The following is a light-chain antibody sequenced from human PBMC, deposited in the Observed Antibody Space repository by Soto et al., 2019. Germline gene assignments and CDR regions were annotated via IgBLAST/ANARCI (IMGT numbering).Light chain of an antibody. V-gene: IGLV2-14*01. Sequence: QSALTQPASVSGSPGQSITISCTGTSSDVGGYNYVSWYQQHPGKAPKLMIYDVSNRPSGVSNRFSGSKSGKTASLTISGLQTEDEADYYCSSYASGSTRVFGGGTKLTVL. CDR1: SSDVGGYNY. CDR2: DVS. J-gene: IGLJ2*01. CDR3: SSYASGSTRV.